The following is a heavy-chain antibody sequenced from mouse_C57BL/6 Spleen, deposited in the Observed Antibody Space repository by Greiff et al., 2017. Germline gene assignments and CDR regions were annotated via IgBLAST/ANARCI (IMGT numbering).Heavy chain of an antibody. CDR3: ARYLADWYFDV. J-gene: IGHJ1*03. V-gene: IGHV7-3*01. CDR2: IRNKANGYTT. D-gene: IGHD6-1*01. Sequence: DVMLVESGGGLVQPGGSLSLSCAASGFTFTDYYMSWVRQPPGKALEWLGFIRNKANGYTTEYSASVKGRFTISRDNSQSILYLQMNALRAEDSATYYCARYLADWYFDVWGTGTTVTVSS. CDR1: GFTFTDYY.